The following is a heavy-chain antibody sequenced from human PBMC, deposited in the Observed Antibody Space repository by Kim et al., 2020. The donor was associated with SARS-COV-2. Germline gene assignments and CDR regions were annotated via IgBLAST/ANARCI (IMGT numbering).Heavy chain of an antibody. V-gene: IGHV3-66*01. Sequence: MHSGGSTYYADSVKGRFTISRDNFKNTLYLQMNSLRAEDTAVYYCIGAFDIWGQGTMVTVSS. J-gene: IGHJ3*02. CDR2: MHSGGST. CDR3: IGAFDI. D-gene: IGHD3-10*01.